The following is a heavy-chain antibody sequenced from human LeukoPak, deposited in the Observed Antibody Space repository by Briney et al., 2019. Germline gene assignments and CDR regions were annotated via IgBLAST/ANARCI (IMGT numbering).Heavy chain of an antibody. D-gene: IGHD4-17*01. CDR1: TDPIRRRTAY. J-gene: IGHJ5*02. CDR3: AKRVDGDYGHWFDP. Sequence: PPRRLCLTCTVPTDPIRRRTAYGALIRQPPGKGLEWIGSMSYTANTYYNPSLMSRVTISVDTSNNQISLKLTSVTAADTAVYYCAKRVDGDYGHWFDPWGQGILVTVSS. CDR2: MSYTANT. V-gene: IGHV4-39*01.